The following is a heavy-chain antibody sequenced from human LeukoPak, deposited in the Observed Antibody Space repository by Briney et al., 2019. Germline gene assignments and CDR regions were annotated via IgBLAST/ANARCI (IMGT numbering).Heavy chain of an antibody. V-gene: IGHV1-2*02. CDR1: GYTFTGRY. J-gene: IGHJ4*02. Sequence: GASVKVSCKASGYTFTGRYMHWVRQAPGHGLEWMGWINPNSGGTTYAQKFQGRVTMTRDTSISTAYMELSSLGSDDTAEYFCAREGLGELTLDYWGQGTLVTVSS. CDR2: INPNSGGT. CDR3: AREGLGELTLDY. D-gene: IGHD3-16*01.